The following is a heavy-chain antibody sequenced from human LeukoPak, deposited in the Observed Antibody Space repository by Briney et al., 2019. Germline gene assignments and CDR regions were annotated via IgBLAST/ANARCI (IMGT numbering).Heavy chain of an antibody. J-gene: IGHJ4*02. V-gene: IGHV3-30*14. D-gene: IGHD1-26*01. CDR2: ISYDGSNK. CDR1: GFTFSSYA. CDR3: AGLDGSYRAFDY. Sequence: GGSLRLSCAASGFTFSSYAMYWVRQAPGKGLEWVAVISYDGSNKYYADSVKGRFTISRDNSKNTLYLQMNSLRAEDTAVYYCAGLDGSYRAFDYWGQGTLATVSS.